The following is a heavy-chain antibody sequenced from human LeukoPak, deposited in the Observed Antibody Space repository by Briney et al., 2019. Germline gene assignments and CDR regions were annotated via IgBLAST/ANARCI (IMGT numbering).Heavy chain of an antibody. V-gene: IGHV4-39*01. J-gene: IGHJ4*02. Sequence: SETLSLTCTVSGGSISSSSYYWGWIRQPPGKGLGWIGSIYYSGSTYYNPSLKSRVTISVDTSKNQFSLKLSSVTAADTAVYYCARLHLWFGESIDYWGQGTLVTVSS. CDR2: IYYSGST. CDR3: ARLHLWFGESIDY. CDR1: GGSISSSSYY. D-gene: IGHD3-10*01.